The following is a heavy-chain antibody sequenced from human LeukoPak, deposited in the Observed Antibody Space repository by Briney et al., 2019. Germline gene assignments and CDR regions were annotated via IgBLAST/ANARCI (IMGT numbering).Heavy chain of an antibody. CDR2: ISYDGSNK. CDR1: GFTFSSYG. J-gene: IGHJ4*02. D-gene: IGHD3-22*01. Sequence: GRSLRLSCAASGFTFSSYGMHWVRQAPGKGLEWVAVISYDGSNKYYADSVKGRFTISRDNSKNTLYLQMNSLRAEDTAVYYCAKDRGYYDSSGDFDYWGQGTLVTVSS. CDR3: AKDRGYYDSSGDFDY. V-gene: IGHV3-30*18.